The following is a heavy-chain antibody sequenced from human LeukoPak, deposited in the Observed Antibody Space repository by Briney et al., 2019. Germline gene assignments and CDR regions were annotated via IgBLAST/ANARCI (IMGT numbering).Heavy chain of an antibody. D-gene: IGHD3-10*01. CDR2: IEWDDEK. CDR1: GFSLSTSGMS. J-gene: IGHJ4*02. CDR3: ARLSYGSKSPLDY. V-gene: IGHV2-70*01. Sequence: SGPTLVNPTQTLTLTCTFSGFSLSTSGMSVSWIRQPPGKTLEWLALIEWDDEKYYSTSLKTRLTISKDTSKDQVVLTMTNMHPMDTATYYCARLSYGSKSPLDYWGQGTLVTVSS.